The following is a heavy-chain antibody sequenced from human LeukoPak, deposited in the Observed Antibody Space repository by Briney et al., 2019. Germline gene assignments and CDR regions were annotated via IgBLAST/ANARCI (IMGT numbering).Heavy chain of an antibody. CDR2: INHSGST. Sequence: SETLSLTCAVYGGSFSGYYWSWIRQPPGKGLECIGEINHSGSTNYNPSLKSRVAISVDTSKNQFSLKLSSVTAADTAVYYCTSRDCSGGSCYYFDYWGQGTLVTVSS. CDR3: TSRDCSGGSCYYFDY. V-gene: IGHV4-34*01. D-gene: IGHD2-15*01. CDR1: GGSFSGYY. J-gene: IGHJ4*02.